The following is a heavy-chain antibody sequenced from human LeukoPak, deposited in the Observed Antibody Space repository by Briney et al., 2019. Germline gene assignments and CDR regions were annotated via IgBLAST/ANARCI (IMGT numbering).Heavy chain of an antibody. V-gene: IGHV1-24*01. Sequence: ASVTVSCTVSGYTLTELSMHWVRQAPGKGLEWMGGFDPEDGETIYAQKFQGRVTMTEDTSTDTAYMELSSLRSEDTAVYYCATERWLQLSIGAFDIWGQGTMVTVSS. J-gene: IGHJ3*02. D-gene: IGHD5-24*01. CDR3: ATERWLQLSIGAFDI. CDR2: FDPEDGET. CDR1: GYTLTELS.